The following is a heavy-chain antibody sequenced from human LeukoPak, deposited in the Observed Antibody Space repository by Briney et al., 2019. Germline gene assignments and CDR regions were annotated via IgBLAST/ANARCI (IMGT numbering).Heavy chain of an antibody. Sequence: PGGSLRLSFAASGFTVSSYYMSWVRQAPGKGLEWVSVIYSGGSTYYVDSVKGRFTISRDISRNTLYLQMNSLRAEDTAVYYCARDCYFDSCYWGQGTLVTVSS. CDR2: IYSGGST. CDR3: ARDCYFDSCY. D-gene: IGHD2-15*01. CDR1: GFTVSSYY. V-gene: IGHV3-53*01. J-gene: IGHJ4*02.